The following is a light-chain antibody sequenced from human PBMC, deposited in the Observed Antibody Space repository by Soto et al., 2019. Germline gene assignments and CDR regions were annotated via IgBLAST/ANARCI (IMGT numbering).Light chain of an antibody. CDR2: AAS. CDR1: QGISRY. J-gene: IGKJ5*01. Sequence: IQLTQSPSFLSASVGDRVTITCRASQGISRYLAWYQQKPGKAPKLLIYAASTLQSGVPARFSGSGSGTEFTLTISRLQPEDFATYYCQQLNSYPITFGQGTRLEIK. CDR3: QQLNSYPIT. V-gene: IGKV1-9*01.